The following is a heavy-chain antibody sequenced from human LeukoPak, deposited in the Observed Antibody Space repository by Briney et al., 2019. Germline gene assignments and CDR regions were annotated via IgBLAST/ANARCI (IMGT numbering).Heavy chain of an antibody. CDR1: GFTFSTYS. V-gene: IGHV3-48*01. J-gene: IGHJ4*02. CDR3: ARGSTYYDSSGQVPFDY. CDR2: ISSSSSTI. D-gene: IGHD3-22*01. Sequence: GGSLRLSCAASGFTFSTYSMNWVRQAPGKGLEWVSYISSSSSTIYYADSVKGRYTISRDNAKNSLYLQMNSLRAEDTAVYYCARGSTYYDSSGQVPFDYWGQGTPVTVSS.